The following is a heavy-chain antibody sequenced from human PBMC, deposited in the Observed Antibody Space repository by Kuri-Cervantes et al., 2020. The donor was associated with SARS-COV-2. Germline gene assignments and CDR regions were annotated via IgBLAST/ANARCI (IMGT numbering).Heavy chain of an antibody. CDR1: GYVFINYF. V-gene: IGHV1-46*01. D-gene: IGHD3-10*01. CDR3: ARGLWTSYYYYYYMDV. CDR2: INPSGGRS. Sequence: ASVKVSCKTSGYVFINYFMHWVRQAPGQGPEWMGLINPSGGRSNIAQKFQGRVRMTRDTSTSTVYMELSSLRSEDTAVYYCARGLWTSYYYYYYMDVWGKGTTVTVSS. J-gene: IGHJ6*03.